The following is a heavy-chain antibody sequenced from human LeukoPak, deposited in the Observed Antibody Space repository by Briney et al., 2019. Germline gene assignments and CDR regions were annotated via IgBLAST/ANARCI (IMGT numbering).Heavy chain of an antibody. V-gene: IGHV4-39*07. Sequence: PSETLSLTCTVSGGSISSSNDYWGWIRQPPGKGLEWIGSIYYSGSTYYNPSLKSRVTISVDTSKNQFSLKLSSVTAADAAVYYCARGRSYFDYWGQGTLVTVSS. CDR1: GGSISSSNDY. CDR2: IYYSGST. J-gene: IGHJ4*02. CDR3: ARGRSYFDY.